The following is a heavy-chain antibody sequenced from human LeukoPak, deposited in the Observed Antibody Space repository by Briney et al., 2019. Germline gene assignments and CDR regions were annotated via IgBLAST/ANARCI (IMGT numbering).Heavy chain of an antibody. V-gene: IGHV4-38-2*01. D-gene: IGHD6-19*01. CDR1: GYSISSDYY. Sequence: PSETLSLTCAVSGYSISSDYYWGWIRQPPGKGLEWIGSIYHSGSTYYNPSLKSRVTISVDTSKNQFSLKLSSVTAADTAVYYCATSIAVAGTLDYWGQGTLVTVSS. CDR3: ATSIAVAGTLDY. CDR2: IYHSGST. J-gene: IGHJ4*02.